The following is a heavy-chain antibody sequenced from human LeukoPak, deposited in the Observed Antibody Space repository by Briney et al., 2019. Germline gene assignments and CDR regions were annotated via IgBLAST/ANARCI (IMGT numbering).Heavy chain of an antibody. CDR3: ARDLDGTGWYEYAY. CDR1: GFSFNTFW. J-gene: IGHJ4*02. D-gene: IGHD6-19*01. V-gene: IGHV3-7*01. CDR2: IKQDGSEK. Sequence: PGGSLRLSCVASGFSFNTFWMGWVRQAPGKGLEWVANIKQDGSEKYYVDSVKGRFTISRDNAENSLYLQMNSLTTEDTGVYYCARDLDGTGWYEYAYWGQGTLVTVSS.